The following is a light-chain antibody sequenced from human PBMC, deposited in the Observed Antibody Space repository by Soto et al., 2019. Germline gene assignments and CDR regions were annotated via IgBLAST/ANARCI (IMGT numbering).Light chain of an antibody. Sequence: VVTLSPLSLTVTTGEPASISCRSRQSLLYSYGYSYFDWHLQKPVQYPQVLIYMGSNRASGVPDRFSGSGSGRDFTLKFSRVESEDVGVYYCMQTLQTRTFGQGTKVDIK. CDR2: MGS. CDR3: MQTLQTRT. V-gene: IGKV2-28*01. CDR1: QSLLYSYGYSY. J-gene: IGKJ1*01.